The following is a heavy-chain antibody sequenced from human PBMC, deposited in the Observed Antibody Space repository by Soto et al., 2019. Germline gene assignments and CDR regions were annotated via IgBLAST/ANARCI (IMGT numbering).Heavy chain of an antibody. CDR2: IFIGGGT. D-gene: IGHD6-19*01. CDR1: GFSVSSNY. J-gene: IGHJ4*02. V-gene: IGHV3-53*01. Sequence: EVQVVESGGGLIQPGGSLRLSCAASGFSVSSNYMSWVRQAPGKGLEWVSVIFIGGGTYYAGSVKGRFTISRDNSKNTLYLQMNSLRAEDTAVYYCVRDQGIPVTAWGQGTLVTVSS. CDR3: VRDQGIPVTA.